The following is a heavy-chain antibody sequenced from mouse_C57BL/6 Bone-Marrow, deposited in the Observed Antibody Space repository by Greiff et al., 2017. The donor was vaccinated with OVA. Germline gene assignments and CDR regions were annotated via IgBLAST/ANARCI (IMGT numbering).Heavy chain of an antibody. CDR2: IYPSSGNT. CDR1: GYTFTSYG. CDR3: LYDGYYGALDY. V-gene: IGHV1-81*01. J-gene: IGHJ4*01. D-gene: IGHD2-3*01. Sequence: QVQLQQSGAELARPGASVKLSCKASGYTFTSYGISWVKQRTGQGLVWIGEIYPSSGNTYYNETFKGKATLTADKSSSTAYIELLSLTSEDSAVYFCLYDGYYGALDYCGQGTSVTVTS.